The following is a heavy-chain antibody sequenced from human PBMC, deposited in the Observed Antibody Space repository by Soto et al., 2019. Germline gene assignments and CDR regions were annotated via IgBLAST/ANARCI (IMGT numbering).Heavy chain of an antibody. J-gene: IGHJ5*02. CDR2: IIPIFGTA. V-gene: IGHV1-69*13. Sequence: SVKVSCKASGGTFRSYAISWVRQAPGQGLEWMGGIIPIFGTANYAQKYKGRVKITSDESTSTAYMELSSLRSEDTAVYYCARDIVVVPAAIGKYNWFDPWGQGTLVTVSS. D-gene: IGHD2-2*02. CDR3: ARDIVVVPAAIGKYNWFDP. CDR1: GGTFRSYA.